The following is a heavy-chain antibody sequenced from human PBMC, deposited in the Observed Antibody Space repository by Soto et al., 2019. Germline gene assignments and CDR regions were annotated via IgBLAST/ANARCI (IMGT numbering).Heavy chain of an antibody. V-gene: IGHV4-59*01. CDR3: ARGGGNPTNFDY. CDR1: GGSISSYY. D-gene: IGHD1-26*01. J-gene: IGHJ4*02. Sequence: SETLSLTCTVSGGSISSYYWSWIRQPPGKGLEWIGYIYYSGSTNYNPSLKSRVTISVDTSKNQFSLKLSSVTAADTAVYYCARGGGNPTNFDYWGQGTLVTVSS. CDR2: IYYSGST.